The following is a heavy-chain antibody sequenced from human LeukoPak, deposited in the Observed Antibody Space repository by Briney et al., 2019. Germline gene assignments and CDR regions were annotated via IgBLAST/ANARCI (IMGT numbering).Heavy chain of an antibody. D-gene: IGHD4-17*01. CDR2: INPNSGGT. CDR3: ARDPGDYPYYFDY. CDR1: GYTFTGYY. Sequence: ASVKVSYKASGYTFTGYYMHWVRQAPGQGLEWMGWINPNSGGTNYAQKFQGRVTMTRDTSISTAYMELSRLRSDDTAVYYCARDPGDYPYYFDYWGQGTLVTVSS. V-gene: IGHV1-2*02. J-gene: IGHJ4*02.